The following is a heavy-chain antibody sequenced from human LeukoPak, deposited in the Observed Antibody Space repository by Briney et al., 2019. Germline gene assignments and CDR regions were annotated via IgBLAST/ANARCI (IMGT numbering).Heavy chain of an antibody. CDR3: ARDAGYSGYDPYGMDV. D-gene: IGHD5-12*01. J-gene: IGHJ6*02. Sequence: GASVKASCKASGYTFTGYYMHWVRQAPGQGLEWMGWINPNSGGTNYAQKFQGRVTMTRDTSISTAYMELSRLRSDDTAVYYCARDAGYSGYDPYGMDVWGQGTTVTVSS. CDR2: INPNSGGT. CDR1: GYTFTGYY. V-gene: IGHV1-2*02.